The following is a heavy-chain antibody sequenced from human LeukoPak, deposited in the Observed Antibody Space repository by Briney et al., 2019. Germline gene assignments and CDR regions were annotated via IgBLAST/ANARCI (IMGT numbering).Heavy chain of an antibody. Sequence: SETLSLTCTVSGGSISSNSYYWGWIRQPPGKGLEWIGSISYSGSTYYNPSLKSRVTISVDTSKDQFSLKLSSVTAADTAVYYCARQSAAAATGYWGQGTLVTVSS. V-gene: IGHV4-39*01. D-gene: IGHD6-13*01. CDR2: ISYSGST. CDR1: GGSISSNSYY. CDR3: ARQSAAAATGY. J-gene: IGHJ4*02.